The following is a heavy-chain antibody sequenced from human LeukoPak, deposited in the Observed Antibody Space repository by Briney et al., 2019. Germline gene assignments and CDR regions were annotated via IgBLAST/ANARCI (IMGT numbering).Heavy chain of an antibody. CDR3: ASKLLWFGEDAFDI. CDR1: GGSISSSSYY. D-gene: IGHD3-10*01. V-gene: IGHV4-30-4*08. CDR2: IYYSGST. J-gene: IGHJ3*02. Sequence: SETLSLTCTVSGGSISSSSYYWSWIRQPPGKGLEWIGYIYYSGSTYYNPSLKSRVTISVDTSKNQFSLKLSSVTAADTAVYYCASKLLWFGEDAFDIWGQGTMVTVSS.